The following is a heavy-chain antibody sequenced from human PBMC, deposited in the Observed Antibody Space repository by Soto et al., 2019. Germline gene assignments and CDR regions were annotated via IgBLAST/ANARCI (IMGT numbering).Heavy chain of an antibody. CDR2: ILHDGGNE. CDR3: AKDDYGMDV. V-gene: IGHV3-30*18. J-gene: IGHJ6*02. CDR1: GFSFRDYA. Sequence: GGSLRLSCAASGFSFRDYAMHWVRQAPGKGLEWVAVILHDGGNEYYAESVKGRFTISRDNSNNMVYLHVSSLRAEDTSVYYCAKDDYGMDVWGQGTTVTVSS.